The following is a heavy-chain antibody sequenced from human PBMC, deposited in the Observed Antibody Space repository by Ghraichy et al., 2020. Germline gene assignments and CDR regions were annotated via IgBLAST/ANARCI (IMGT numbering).Heavy chain of an antibody. CDR2: ISGSGGST. J-gene: IGHJ4*02. V-gene: IGHV3-23*01. CDR3: ATGSRYCSGGSCQLRKNYYFDC. CDR1: GFTFSSYA. D-gene: IGHD2-15*01. Sequence: GESLNISCAASGFTFSSYAMSWVRQAPGKGLEWVSAISGSGGSTYYADSVKGRFTISRDNSKNTLYLQMNSLRAEDTAVYYCATGSRYCSGGSCQLRKNYYFDCWGQGTLVTVSS.